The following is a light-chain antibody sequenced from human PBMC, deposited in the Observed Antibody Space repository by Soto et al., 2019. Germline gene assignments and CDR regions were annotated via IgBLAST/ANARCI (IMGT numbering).Light chain of an antibody. J-gene: IGKJ4*01. Sequence: DIPMTQSPASLSAFVGDRVTITCRASKNISNYLNWYHQKPGKAPQLLLFSASSLHSGVPSRFSGSGSVTDFTLTISSLQPEDLGTYFCQQSYASLRTFGRGTKVEIK. CDR2: SAS. V-gene: IGKV1-39*01. CDR3: QQSYASLRT. CDR1: KNISNY.